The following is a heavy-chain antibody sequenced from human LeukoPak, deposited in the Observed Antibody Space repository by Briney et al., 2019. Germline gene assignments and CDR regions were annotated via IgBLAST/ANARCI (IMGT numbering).Heavy chain of an antibody. CDR1: GGSISSGGYY. CDR2: IYYSGST. CDR3: ARVPGRSTSLHDYYYYYGMDV. Sequence: PSETLSLTCTVSGGSISSGGYYWSWIRQHPGKGLEWIGYIYYSGSTYYNPSLKSRVTISVDTSKNQFSLKLSSVTAADTAVYYCARVPGRSTSLHDYYYYYGMDVWGQGTTVTVSS. D-gene: IGHD2-2*01. J-gene: IGHJ6*02. V-gene: IGHV4-31*03.